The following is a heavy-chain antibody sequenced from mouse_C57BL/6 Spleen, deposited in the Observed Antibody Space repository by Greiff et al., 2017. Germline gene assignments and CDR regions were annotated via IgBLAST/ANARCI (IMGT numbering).Heavy chain of an antibody. CDR1: GFTFSSYG. Sequence: EVQGVESGGDLVKPGGSLKLSCAASGFTFSSYGMSWVRQTPDKRLEWVATISSGGSYTYYPDSVKGRFTISRDNAKNTLDLQMSSLKSEDTAMYYCARQSGSGDAMDYWGQGTSVTVSS. V-gene: IGHV5-6*01. D-gene: IGHD3-1*01. CDR2: ISSGGSYT. CDR3: ARQSGSGDAMDY. J-gene: IGHJ4*01.